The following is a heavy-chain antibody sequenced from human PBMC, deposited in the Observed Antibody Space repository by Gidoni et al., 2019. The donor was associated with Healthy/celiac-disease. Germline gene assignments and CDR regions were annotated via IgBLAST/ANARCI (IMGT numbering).Heavy chain of an antibody. Sequence: QVQLVQSGAEVKKPGASVKVSCKASGYTFTGYYMHWVRQAPGQGLEWMGWINPNSGGTNYAQKFQGRVTMTRDTSISTAYMELSRLRSDDTAVYYCARDHGVVVPAAMGAGYYYYGMDVWGQGTTVTVSS. V-gene: IGHV1-2*02. CDR1: GYTFTGYY. D-gene: IGHD2-2*01. CDR2: INPNSGGT. CDR3: ARDHGVVVPAAMGAGYYYYGMDV. J-gene: IGHJ6*02.